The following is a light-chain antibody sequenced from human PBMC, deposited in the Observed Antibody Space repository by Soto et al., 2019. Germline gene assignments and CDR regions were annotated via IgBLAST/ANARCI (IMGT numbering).Light chain of an antibody. J-gene: IGKJ1*01. Sequence: ELVLTQSPGTLSLSPGERATLNCRASQSISTSSLAWYRQKPGQAPRILIYGEFNRATGIPDRFSGGGSGTDLTLTITRLEPEDFAVYYCQYYGNSPLTXGQGTKVDIK. V-gene: IGKV3-20*01. CDR3: QYYGNSPLT. CDR1: QSISTSS. CDR2: GEF.